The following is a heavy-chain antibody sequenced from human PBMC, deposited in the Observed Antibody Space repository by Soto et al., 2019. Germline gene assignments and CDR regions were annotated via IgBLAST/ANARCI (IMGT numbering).Heavy chain of an antibody. CDR3: ARGLVVVINRDWFDP. CDR1: GFTFGNYG. CDR2: ISDDGRNK. D-gene: IGHD3-22*01. Sequence: QVQLVESGGGVVQPGRSLRLSCAASGFTFGNYGMHWVRQAPGKGLEWVSVISDDGRNKDYADSAKGRFIISRDNSKNTLYLQMNSLRVEDTALYYCARGLVVVINRDWFDPWGQGTLVTVSS. V-gene: IGHV3-30*04. J-gene: IGHJ5*02.